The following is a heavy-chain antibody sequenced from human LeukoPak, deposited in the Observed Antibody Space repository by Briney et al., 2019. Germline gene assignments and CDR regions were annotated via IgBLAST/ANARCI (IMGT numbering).Heavy chain of an antibody. V-gene: IGHV4-39*07. CDR2: IHYSGST. D-gene: IGHD4-17*01. CDR3: ARPHDYGDYACFDL. Sequence: SETLSLTRTVSGGSISSSSYYWGWIRQPPGKGLEWIGSIHYSGSTYYNPSLKSRVTISVDTSKNQFSLKLSSVTAADTAVYYCARPHDYGDYACFDLWGRGTLVTVSS. CDR1: GGSISSSSYY. J-gene: IGHJ2*01.